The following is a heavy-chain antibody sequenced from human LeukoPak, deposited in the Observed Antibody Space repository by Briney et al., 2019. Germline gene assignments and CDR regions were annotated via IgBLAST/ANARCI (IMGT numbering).Heavy chain of an antibody. CDR3: AKGLAGNYYYYGMDV. D-gene: IGHD7-27*01. V-gene: IGHV3-43*01. CDR2: ISWDGGST. CDR1: GFTFSDYY. J-gene: IGHJ6*02. Sequence: GGSLRLSCAASGFTFSDYYMSWIRQAPGKGLEWVSLISWDGGSTYYADSVKGRFTISRDNSKNSLYLQMNSLRTEDTALYYCAKGLAGNYYYYGMDVWGQGTTVTVSS.